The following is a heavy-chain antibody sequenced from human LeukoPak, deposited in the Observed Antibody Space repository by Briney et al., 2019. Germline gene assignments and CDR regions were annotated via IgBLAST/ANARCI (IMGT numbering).Heavy chain of an antibody. J-gene: IGHJ4*02. CDR3: ARRDLWYSSSWYYFDY. V-gene: IGHV3-23*01. CDR1: GFTFSSYV. CDR2: ISGSGGST. D-gene: IGHD6-13*01. Sequence: PGGSLRLSCAASGFTFSSYVMSWVRQAPGKGLEWVSAISGSGGSTYYADSVKGRFTISRDNSKNTLYLQMNSLRAEDTAVYYCARRDLWYSSSWYYFDYWGQGTLVTVSS.